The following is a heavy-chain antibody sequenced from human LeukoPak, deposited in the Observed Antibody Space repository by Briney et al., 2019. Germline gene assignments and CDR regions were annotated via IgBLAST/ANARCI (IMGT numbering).Heavy chain of an antibody. Sequence: PGGSLRLSCAASGFTFSSYSMNCVRQAPGKGLEWVSSISSSSSYIYYADSVKGRFTISRDNAKNSLYLQMNSLTAGDTAVYYCGRRRGGSRSYSDAFDIWGQGTKVTVSS. D-gene: IGHD3-10*01. V-gene: IGHV3-21*01. J-gene: IGHJ3*02. CDR3: GRRRGGSRSYSDAFDI. CDR2: ISSSSSYI. CDR1: GFTFSSYS.